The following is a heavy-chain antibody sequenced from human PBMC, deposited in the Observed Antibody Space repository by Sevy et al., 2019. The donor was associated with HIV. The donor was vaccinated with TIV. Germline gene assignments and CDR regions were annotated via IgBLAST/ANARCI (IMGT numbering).Heavy chain of an antibody. CDR2: IWNDGNDK. CDR3: ATEYNNGYDY. J-gene: IGHJ4*02. Sequence: GGSLRLSCVASGFSFSNYAMHWVRQAPGKGLEWVAVIWNDGNDKSYADSVKARFTISRDNAKNTLYLQMNSLRAEDTAIYYCATEYNNGYDYWGQGTMVTVSS. CDR1: GFSFSNYA. D-gene: IGHD5-18*01. V-gene: IGHV3-33*01.